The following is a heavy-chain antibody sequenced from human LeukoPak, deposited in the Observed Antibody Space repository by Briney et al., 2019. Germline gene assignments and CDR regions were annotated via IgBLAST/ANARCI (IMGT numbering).Heavy chain of an antibody. CDR3: ARDYHLTGDPQNWFDP. CDR2: IIPIFGTA. V-gene: IGHV1-69*13. D-gene: IGHD7-27*01. CDR1: GGTFSSYA. J-gene: IGHJ5*02. Sequence: ASVKVSCKASGGTFSSYAISWVRQAPGQGLEWMGGIIPIFGTANYAQKFQGRVTITADESTSTAYMELSSLRSEDTAVYYCARDYHLTGDPQNWFDPWGQGNLVTVSS.